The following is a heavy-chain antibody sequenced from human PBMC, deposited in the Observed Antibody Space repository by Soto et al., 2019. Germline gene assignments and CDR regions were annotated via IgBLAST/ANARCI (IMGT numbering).Heavy chain of an antibody. CDR3: ARSLGWYAIDY. V-gene: IGHV4-4*02. Sequence: QVLLQESGPGLVQPSGTLSLSCVVSGVSIGSNYYWGWVRHPPGKGLEWLGDMSHIGSVNYNPSLNNRVTISMVESHNQFSLKLNSVTAADTAVYYCARSLGWYAIDYWGQGTLVIVSS. CDR2: MSHIGSV. CDR1: GVSIGSNYY. D-gene: IGHD6-19*01. J-gene: IGHJ4*02.